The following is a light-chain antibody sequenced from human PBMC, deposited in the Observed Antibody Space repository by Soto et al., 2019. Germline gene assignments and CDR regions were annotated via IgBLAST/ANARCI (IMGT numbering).Light chain of an antibody. Sequence: QSVLTQPPSASGSPGQSVTISCTGSRSEIGGDNFVSWYQQHPGKAPKLMIFEVSQRPSGVPDRFSGSKSGNTASLTVSGLQAEDEADYYCSSYAGSNNLVFGTGTKLTVL. CDR3: SSYAGSNNLV. V-gene: IGLV2-8*01. CDR1: RSEIGGDNF. CDR2: EVS. J-gene: IGLJ1*01.